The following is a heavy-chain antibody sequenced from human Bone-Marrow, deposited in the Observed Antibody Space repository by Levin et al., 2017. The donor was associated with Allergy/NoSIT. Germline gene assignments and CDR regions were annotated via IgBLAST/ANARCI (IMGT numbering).Heavy chain of an antibody. V-gene: IGHV4-59*08. CDR3: ARIRVEVPIVDYFDH. D-gene: IGHD2-15*01. CDR2: ISYSGIP. J-gene: IGHJ4*02. CDR1: GGSISSHY. Sequence: SETLSLTCTVSGGSISSHYWSWVRQPPGKGLEYIGYISYSGIPNSNPSLKSRPPIPKNTSTNQFSLHLTSVTAADTAVYFCARIRVEVPIVDYFDHWGQGTLITVSS.